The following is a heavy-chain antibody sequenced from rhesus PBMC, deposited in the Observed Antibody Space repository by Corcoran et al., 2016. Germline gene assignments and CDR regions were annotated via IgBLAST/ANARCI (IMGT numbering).Heavy chain of an antibody. CDR1: GGSFSTYW. Sequence: QVQLQESGPGLVKPSETLSLTCAVSGGSFSTYWWTWIRQPPGRGLGWIGEINGNSGSTTDNPSLESRVTISKDASKNQFSLKLNSVTAADTAVYYCARYKGYSGYNYMYWGQGVLVTVSS. CDR3: ARYKGYSGYNYMY. CDR2: INGNSGST. J-gene: IGHJ4*01. D-gene: IGHD5-42*01. V-gene: IGHV4-80*01.